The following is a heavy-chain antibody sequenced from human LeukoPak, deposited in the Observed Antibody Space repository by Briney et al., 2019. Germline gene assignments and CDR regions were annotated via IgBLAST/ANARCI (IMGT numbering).Heavy chain of an antibody. CDR3: ARGPYLRGHFWFDP. D-gene: IGHD3-3*02. J-gene: IGHJ5*02. V-gene: IGHV4-34*01. Sequence: SETLSLTCVVYGGSLSGYDWSWIRQPPGKGLEWIGEINESGSTTYKSSLKSRVTISIDTSRSQFSLKLNSVTAADTVVYYCARGPYLRGHFWFDPWGQGTLVTVSS. CDR2: INESGST. CDR1: GGSLSGYD.